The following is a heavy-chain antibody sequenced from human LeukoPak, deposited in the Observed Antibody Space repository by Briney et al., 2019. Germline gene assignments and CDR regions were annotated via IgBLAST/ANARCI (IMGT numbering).Heavy chain of an antibody. Sequence: GGSLRLSCAASGFTFSSYAMHWFRQAPGKGLEWVAVISYDGSNKYYADSVKGRFTISRDNSKNTLYLQMNSLRAEDTAVYYCARAGVDDFWSGYPTGYYYYGMDVWGQGTTVTVSS. V-gene: IGHV3-30-3*01. CDR2: ISYDGSNK. J-gene: IGHJ6*02. CDR3: ARAGVDDFWSGYPTGYYYYGMDV. D-gene: IGHD3-3*01. CDR1: GFTFSSYA.